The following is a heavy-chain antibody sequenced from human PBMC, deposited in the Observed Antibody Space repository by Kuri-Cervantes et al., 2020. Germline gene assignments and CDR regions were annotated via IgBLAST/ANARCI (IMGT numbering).Heavy chain of an antibody. V-gene: IGHV3-23*03. D-gene: IGHD4-17*01. CDR2: IYSGGST. CDR3: AKGGLRYFDL. Sequence: GGSLRLSCAASGFTFGDYTMHWVRQAPGKGLEWVSVIYSGGSTYYADSVKGRFSISRDNSKNMLYVQMDSLRGDDTAVYYCAKGGLRYFDLWGRGTLVTVSS. CDR1: GFTFGDYT. J-gene: IGHJ2*01.